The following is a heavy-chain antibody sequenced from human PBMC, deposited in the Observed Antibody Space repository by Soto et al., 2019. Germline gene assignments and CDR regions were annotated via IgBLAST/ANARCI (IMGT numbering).Heavy chain of an antibody. D-gene: IGHD2-2*02. Sequence: QVQLQESGPGLVKPSETLSLTCTVSGDSVSSGTYYWSWIRQPPGKGLEWIEYIYYSGSTTYNPSLKSQVTISVDTSTNQFSLNLSSVTAAYTAVSYCASASEKILIPPKFDYWCQGTLVTVSA. V-gene: IGHV4-61*01. CDR1: GDSVSSGTYY. CDR3: ASASEKILIPPKFDY. CDR2: IYYSGST. J-gene: IGHJ4*02.